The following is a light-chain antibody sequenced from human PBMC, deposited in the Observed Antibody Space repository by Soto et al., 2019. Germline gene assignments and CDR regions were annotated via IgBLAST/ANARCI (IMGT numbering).Light chain of an antibody. CDR3: SSYTSSSTVV. V-gene: IGLV2-14*01. CDR1: SSDIGDYDY. J-gene: IGLJ2*01. CDR2: DVS. Sequence: QSALTQPASVSGSPGQSITISCTGTSSDIGDYDYVSWYQQHPGKAPKLMISDVSTRPSGVSNRFSGSKSGNTASLTISGLQAEDEADYYCSSYTSSSTVVFGGGTKVTVL.